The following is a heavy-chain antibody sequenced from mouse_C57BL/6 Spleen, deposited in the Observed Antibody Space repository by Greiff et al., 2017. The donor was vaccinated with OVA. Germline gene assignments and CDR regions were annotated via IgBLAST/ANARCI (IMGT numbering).Heavy chain of an antibody. CDR2: IDPEDGET. V-gene: IGHV14-2*01. Sequence: EVMLVESGAELVKPGASVKLSCTASGFNIKDYYMHWVKQRTEQGLEWIGRIDPEDGETKYAPKFQGKATITADTSSNTAYLQLSSLTSEDTAVYYCARSGVTSPWFAYWGQGTLVTVSA. D-gene: IGHD2-2*01. CDR3: ARSGVTSPWFAY. J-gene: IGHJ3*01. CDR1: GFNIKDYY.